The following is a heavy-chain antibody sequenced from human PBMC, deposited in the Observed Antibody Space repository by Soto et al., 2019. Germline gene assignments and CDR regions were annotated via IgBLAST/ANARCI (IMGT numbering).Heavy chain of an antibody. J-gene: IGHJ1*01. Sequence: WGALRLSRAASWCTCRSYSMNWVRLNPGKTLEWTSSISSSSSNIYNAASVKGVFTTSRDNAKNSLYLQMNSLGAEDTAVYYCARDPRRDGSGSYYDSLYWGQGTLVTVSS. CDR1: WCTCRSYS. CDR2: ISSSSSNI. V-gene: IGHV3-21*01. D-gene: IGHD3-10*01. CDR3: ARDPRRDGSGSYYDSLY.